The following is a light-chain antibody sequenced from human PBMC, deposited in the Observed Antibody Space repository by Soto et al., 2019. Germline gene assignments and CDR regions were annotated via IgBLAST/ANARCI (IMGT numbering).Light chain of an antibody. CDR3: QQGYSSPLT. J-gene: IGKJ1*01. Sequence: DIQMTQSPSSLSSSVGDRGTITCRASQNIRNSLNWYQQKPGKAPKFLIYASSTLQSGVPSRFSGSASGTDFSLTISSLQPEDFATYYCQQGYSSPLTFGQGTKVDIK. V-gene: IGKV1-39*01. CDR2: ASS. CDR1: QNIRNS.